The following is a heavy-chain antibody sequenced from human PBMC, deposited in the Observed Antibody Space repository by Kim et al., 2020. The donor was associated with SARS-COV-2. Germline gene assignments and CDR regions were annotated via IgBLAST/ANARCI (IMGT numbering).Heavy chain of an antibody. V-gene: IGHV1-58*01. D-gene: IGHD1-26*01. Sequence: NYAQKFQERVNITRDMSTSTAYMELSSLRSEDTAVYYCAADQENGSLKFDYWGQGTLVTVSS. J-gene: IGHJ4*02. CDR3: AADQENGSLKFDY.